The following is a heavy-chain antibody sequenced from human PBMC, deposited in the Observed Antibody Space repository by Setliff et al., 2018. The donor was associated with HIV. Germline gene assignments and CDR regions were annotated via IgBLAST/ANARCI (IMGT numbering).Heavy chain of an antibody. CDR1: GFTFSTYE. CDR2: ISDSGNTI. D-gene: IGHD2-2*01. V-gene: IGHV3-48*03. CDR3: ARERVGLHY. Sequence: PGGSLRLSCAASGFTFSTYEMNWVRQAPGKGLEWISYISDSGNTIYYADSVKGRFTISRDNAENSLYLQMNSLRAEDTAVYYCARERVGLHYWGQGTLVTVSS. J-gene: IGHJ4*02.